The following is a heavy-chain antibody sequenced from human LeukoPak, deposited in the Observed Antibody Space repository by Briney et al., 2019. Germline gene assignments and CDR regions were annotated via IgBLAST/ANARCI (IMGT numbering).Heavy chain of an antibody. CDR1: GGSISSYY. CDR3: ARAALTYCGGDCYYFDY. Sequence: SETLSLTCTVSGGSISSYYWSWIRQPAGKGLEWIGRIYTSGSTNYNPSLKSRVTISVDTSKNQFSLKLSSVTAADTAVYYCARAALTYCGGDCYYFDYWGQGTLVTVSS. CDR2: IYTSGST. J-gene: IGHJ4*02. V-gene: IGHV4-4*07. D-gene: IGHD2-21*02.